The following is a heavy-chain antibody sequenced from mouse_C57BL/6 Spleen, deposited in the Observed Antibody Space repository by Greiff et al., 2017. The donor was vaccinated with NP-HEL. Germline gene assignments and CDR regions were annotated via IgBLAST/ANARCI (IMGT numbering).Heavy chain of an antibody. CDR2: IDPSDSYT. Sequence: QVQLQPPGAELVKPGASVKLSCKASGYTFTSYWMQWVKQRPGQGLEWIGEIDPSDSYTNYNQKFKGKATLTVDTSSSTAYMQLSSLTSEDSAVYYCARYDGNYGFFDYWGQGTTLTVSS. D-gene: IGHD1-1*01. J-gene: IGHJ2*01. CDR1: GYTFTSYW. V-gene: IGHV1-50*01. CDR3: ARYDGNYGFFDY.